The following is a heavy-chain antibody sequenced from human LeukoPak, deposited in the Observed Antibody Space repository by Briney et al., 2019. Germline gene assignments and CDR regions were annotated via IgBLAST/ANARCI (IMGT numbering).Heavy chain of an antibody. CDR3: VRWTAGTTEDS. CDR1: GGSLSSRSHY. D-gene: IGHD1-1*01. V-gene: IGHV4-39*01. Sequence: SETLSLTSTVSGGSLSSRSHYWGWIRQPPGQGLEWIGSLSNSGNTYYNPSLKSRVTISVDTSKNEFSLKLSSVTAADTAVYYCVRWTAGTTEDSWGQGTLVTVSS. CDR2: LSNSGNT. J-gene: IGHJ4*02.